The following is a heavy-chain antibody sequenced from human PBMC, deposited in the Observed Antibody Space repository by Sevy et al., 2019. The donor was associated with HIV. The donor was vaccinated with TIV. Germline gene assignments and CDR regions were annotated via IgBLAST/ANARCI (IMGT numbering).Heavy chain of an antibody. CDR3: VGDDRDGYFDY. V-gene: IGHV1-2*02. Sequence: ASVKVSCKASGYTFTGYYMHWVRQAPGQGLEWMGWINPDSGGPHYAPKFQGRVTLTRDTSISTAYMELSRLKSDDTAVYYCVGDDRDGYFDYWGQGTLVTVSS. J-gene: IGHJ4*02. CDR1: GYTFTGYY. CDR2: INPDSGGP.